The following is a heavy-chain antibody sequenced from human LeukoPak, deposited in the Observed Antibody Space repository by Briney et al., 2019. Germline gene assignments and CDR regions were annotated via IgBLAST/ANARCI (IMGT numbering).Heavy chain of an antibody. Sequence: GGSLRLSCSDSGFTFDDYGMNWVRQVPGRGLEWVAGINWDGGATSYAGSVKGRFTISRDNAKNSLYLQMNSLRVEDTALYYCARDLTSSWYSLGYWGQGTLVTVSS. CDR3: ARDLTSSWYSLGY. V-gene: IGHV3-20*04. CDR1: GFTFDDYG. D-gene: IGHD6-13*01. J-gene: IGHJ4*02. CDR2: INWDGGAT.